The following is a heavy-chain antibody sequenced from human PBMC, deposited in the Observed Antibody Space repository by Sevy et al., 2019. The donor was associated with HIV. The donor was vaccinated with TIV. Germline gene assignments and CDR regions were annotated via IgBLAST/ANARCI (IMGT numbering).Heavy chain of an antibody. CDR3: ARYCSSTSCYTVDRKLDY. V-gene: IGHV1-18*04. J-gene: IGHJ4*02. D-gene: IGHD2-2*02. Sequence: ASVKVSCKASGYTFTNYGINWVRQAPGQGLEWMGWISAYNGNTEYEQNFQGRVTMTTDTSTSTAYLELRSLRSDDTAVYYWARYCSSTSCYTVDRKLDYGGQGTLVTVSS. CDR1: GYTFTNYG. CDR2: ISAYNGNT.